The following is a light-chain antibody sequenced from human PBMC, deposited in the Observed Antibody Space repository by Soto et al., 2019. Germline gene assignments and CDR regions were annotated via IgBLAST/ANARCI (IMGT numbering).Light chain of an antibody. CDR3: QTWGTGIQV. V-gene: IGLV4-69*01. Sequence: QPVLTQSPSASASLGASVKLTCTLSSGQSSYAIAWHQQLPEKGPRYLMKLNSDGSHNKGDGIPDRFSGSSSGAERYLTISSLQSEDEADYYCQTWGTGIQVFGGGTKVTVL. J-gene: IGLJ3*02. CDR1: SGQSSYA. CDR2: LNSDGSH.